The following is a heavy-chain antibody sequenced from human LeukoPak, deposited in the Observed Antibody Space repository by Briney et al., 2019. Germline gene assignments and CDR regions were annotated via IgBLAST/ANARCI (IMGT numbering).Heavy chain of an antibody. Sequence: PGDPLRLSCAASGFTFRIHRMHWAPHPPGRAREEGAFIRYDGSNKYYADSVKGRFTISRDNSKNTLYLQMNTLRAEDTDVYYCAKDIRVGLAGGDYWGQGTLVTVSS. J-gene: IGHJ4*02. CDR1: GFTFRIHR. CDR3: AKDIRVGLAGGDY. CDR2: IRYDGSNK. V-gene: IGHV3-30*02. D-gene: IGHD2-15*01.